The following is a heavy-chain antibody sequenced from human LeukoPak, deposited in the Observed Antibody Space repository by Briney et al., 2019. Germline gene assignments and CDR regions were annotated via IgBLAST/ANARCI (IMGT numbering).Heavy chain of an antibody. CDR3: AKDAGQGAYFDWLLVSWFDP. CDR2: FSGSGGST. CDR1: GFAFSTYG. V-gene: IGHV3-23*01. Sequence: GGTLRLSCAASGFAFSTYGMSWVRQAPRKGLGWVSAFSGSGGSTSFADSVKARFTIPRDCSKNTLYLQTNSLRAEDTAVYYCAKDAGQGAYFDWLLVSWFDPRGQGTLVTVSS. D-gene: IGHD3-9*01. J-gene: IGHJ5*02.